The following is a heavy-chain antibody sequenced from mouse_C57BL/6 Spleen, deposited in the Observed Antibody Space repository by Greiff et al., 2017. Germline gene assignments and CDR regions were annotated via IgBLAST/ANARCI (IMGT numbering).Heavy chain of an antibody. CDR3: AREGGYGSRYFDV. D-gene: IGHD1-1*01. V-gene: IGHV1-80*01. CDR2: IYPGDGDT. Sequence: QVQLKESGAELVKPGASVKISCKASGYAFRSYWMNWVQQRPGKGLEWIGQIYPGDGDTNYNGKFKGKATLTADKSSSTAYMQLSSLTSEDSAVYFCAREGGYGSRYFDVWGTGTTVTVSS. J-gene: IGHJ1*03. CDR1: GYAFRSYW.